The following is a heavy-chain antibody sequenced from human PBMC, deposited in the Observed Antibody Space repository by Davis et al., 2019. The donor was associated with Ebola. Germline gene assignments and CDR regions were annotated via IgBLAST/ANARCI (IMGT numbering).Heavy chain of an antibody. Sequence: SETLSLTCTVSGGSISSYYWSWIRQAPGKGLEWIGHIYYTGTTNYSPSLKSRVTISIDKSRNQFSLKLGSVTAADTAMYYCARGTDGYNPGGYFDSWGQGTLVTVSS. J-gene: IGHJ4*02. CDR3: ARGTDGYNPGGYFDS. CDR2: IYYTGTT. D-gene: IGHD5-24*01. CDR1: GGSISSYY. V-gene: IGHV4-59*01.